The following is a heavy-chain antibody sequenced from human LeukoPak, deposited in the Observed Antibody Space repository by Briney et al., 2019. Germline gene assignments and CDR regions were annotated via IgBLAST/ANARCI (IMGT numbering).Heavy chain of an antibody. D-gene: IGHD6-6*01. V-gene: IGHV3-21*01. J-gene: IGHJ4*02. CDR2: ISSSSSYI. CDR1: GLTFSNYS. Sequence: GGSLRLSCAASGLTFSNYSMNWVRQAPGKGLEWVSFISSSSSYIYYADSVKGRFTISRDNAKNSLYLQMNSLRAEDTAVYYCAREGYSSSSAFDYWGQGTLVTVSS. CDR3: AREGYSSSSAFDY.